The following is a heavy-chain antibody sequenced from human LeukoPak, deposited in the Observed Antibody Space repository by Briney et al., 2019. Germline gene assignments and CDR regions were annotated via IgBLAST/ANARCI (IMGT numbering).Heavy chain of an antibody. CDR1: GGSISSSSYY. Sequence: SETLSLTCTVSGGSISSSSYYWGWIRQPPGKGLEWIGSIYYSGSTYYNPSLKSRVTISVDTSKNQFSLKLSSVTAADTAVYYCARVAPRRTAFPRYCSSTSCARMDWFDPWGQGTLVTVSS. V-gene: IGHV4-39*07. J-gene: IGHJ5*02. CDR2: IYYSGST. D-gene: IGHD2-2*01. CDR3: ARVAPRRTAFPRYCSSTSCARMDWFDP.